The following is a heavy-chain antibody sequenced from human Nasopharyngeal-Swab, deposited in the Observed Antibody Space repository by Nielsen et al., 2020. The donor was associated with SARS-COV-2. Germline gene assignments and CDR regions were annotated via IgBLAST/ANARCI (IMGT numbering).Heavy chain of an antibody. D-gene: IGHD5-12*01. Sequence: GESLKISCAASGFTFSSYWMHWVRQAPGKGLVWVSRINSDGSSTSYADSVKGRFTISRDNAKNTLYLQMNSLRAEDTAVYYCARDAAMVIGATTPYYYYGMDVWGQGTTVTVSS. V-gene: IGHV3-74*01. CDR2: INSDGSST. CDR3: ARDAAMVIGATTPYYYYGMDV. CDR1: GFTFSSYW. J-gene: IGHJ6*02.